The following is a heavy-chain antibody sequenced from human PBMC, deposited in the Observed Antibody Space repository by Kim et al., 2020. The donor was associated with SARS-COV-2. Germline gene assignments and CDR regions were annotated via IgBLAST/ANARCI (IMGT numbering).Heavy chain of an antibody. D-gene: IGHD2-2*01. J-gene: IGHJ5*01. V-gene: IGHV4-39*01. CDR1: GASISSSLYS. CDR3: AASPGFTNTHTARFDS. CDR2: VSFTGVF. Sequence: SETLSLTCTVSGASISSSLYSWAWIRQPPGKGLECIGSVSFTGVFYYKPSLKSRVSTSVDSSMNQFSLKLTSVTAADTAVYYCAASPGFTNTHTARFDSWGQGTLV.